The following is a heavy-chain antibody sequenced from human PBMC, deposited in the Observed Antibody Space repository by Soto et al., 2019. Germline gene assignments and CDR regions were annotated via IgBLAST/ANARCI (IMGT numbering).Heavy chain of an antibody. D-gene: IGHD6-13*01. CDR2: INHSGST. CDR3: ARRYSSSWYRYLKN. Sequence: SEPLSLTSAVYGWSFSGYYGSWLRTPPGKGLEWIGEINHSGSTNYNPSLKSRVTISVDTSKNQFSLKLSSVTAADTAVYYCARRYSSSWYRYLKNWGQGTLVTVS. J-gene: IGHJ4*02. CDR1: GWSFSGYY. V-gene: IGHV4-34*01.